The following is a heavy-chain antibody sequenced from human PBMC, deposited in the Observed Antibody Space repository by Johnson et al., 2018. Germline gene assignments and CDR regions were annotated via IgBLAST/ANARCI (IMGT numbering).Heavy chain of an antibody. J-gene: IGHJ6*02. CDR2: IWYAGSNK. D-gene: IGHD1-7*01. CDR3: ARDDVTGTTLDV. CDR1: GFTFSSYG. V-gene: IGHV3-33*01. Sequence: QVQLVESGGGVVQXGRSXRLXCAASGFTFSSYGMHWVRQAPGKGLERAAVIWYAGSNKYYADPVKGRFTISRDNSKTPLYLQMHSLRAEDTAVYYCARDDVTGTTLDVWGQGTTVTVSS.